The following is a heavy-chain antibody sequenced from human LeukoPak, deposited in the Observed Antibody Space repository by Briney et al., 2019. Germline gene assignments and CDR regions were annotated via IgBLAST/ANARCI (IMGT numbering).Heavy chain of an antibody. CDR1: GGSISSYY. V-gene: IGHV4-4*07. D-gene: IGHD3-22*01. Sequence: SETLALPRTVSGGSISSYYWSWIRQPAGKGLAWIGRVYTSGSTNYNPSLKSRVTMSVDTSKNQFSLKLSSVTAADTAVYYCARGGSGSFDYWGQGTLVTVSS. J-gene: IGHJ4*02. CDR3: ARGGSGSFDY. CDR2: VYTSGST.